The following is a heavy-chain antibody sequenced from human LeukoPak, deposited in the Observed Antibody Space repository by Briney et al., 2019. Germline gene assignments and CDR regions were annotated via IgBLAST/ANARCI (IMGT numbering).Heavy chain of an antibody. D-gene: IGHD3-22*01. Sequence: SETLSLTCTVSGGSISSYYWSWIRQPPGKGLEWIGYIYYSGSTNYNPSLKSRVTISVDTSKNQFSLKLSSVTAADTAVYYCARGGGYDSSGYYYFLDYWGQGTLVTVSS. CDR1: GGSISSYY. V-gene: IGHV4-59*01. CDR2: IYYSGST. J-gene: IGHJ4*02. CDR3: ARGGGYDSSGYYYFLDY.